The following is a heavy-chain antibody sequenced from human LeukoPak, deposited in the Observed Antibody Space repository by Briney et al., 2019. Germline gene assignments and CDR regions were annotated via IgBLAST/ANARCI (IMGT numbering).Heavy chain of an antibody. V-gene: IGHV3-23*01. J-gene: IGHJ4*02. CDR3: AKSVVPAATPDY. CDR1: GFTFSTYN. Sequence: GGSLRLSCAASGFTFSTYNMNWVRQAPGKGLEWVSAISGSGGSTYYADSVKGRFTISRDNSKNTLYLQMNSLRAEDTAVYYCAKSVVPAATPDYWGQGTLVTVSS. CDR2: ISGSGGST. D-gene: IGHD2-2*01.